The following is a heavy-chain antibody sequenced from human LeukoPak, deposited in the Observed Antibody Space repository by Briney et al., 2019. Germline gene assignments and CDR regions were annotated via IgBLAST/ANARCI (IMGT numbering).Heavy chain of an antibody. D-gene: IGHD3-10*01. CDR1: GYTFTSYD. CDR3: ARVKGSSDAFDI. V-gene: IGHV1-8*01. Sequence: ASVKVSCKASGYTFTSYDINWVRQATGQGLEWMGWMNPNSGNTGYAQKFQGRVTMTRNTSISTAYMELSSLRPEDTAVYYCARVKGSSDAFDIWGQGTMVTVSS. CDR2: MNPNSGNT. J-gene: IGHJ3*02.